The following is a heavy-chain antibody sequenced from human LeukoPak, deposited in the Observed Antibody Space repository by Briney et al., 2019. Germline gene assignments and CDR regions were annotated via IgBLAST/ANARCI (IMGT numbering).Heavy chain of an antibody. CDR1: GYTFTGYY. Sequence: GASVKVSCKASGYTFTGYYMHWVRQAPGQGLEWMGWINPNSGDTNYAQKFQGRVTMTRDTSISTAYMELSRLRSDDTAVYYCARAAFRAAAPVDYWGQGTLVTVSS. CDR2: INPNSGDT. J-gene: IGHJ4*02. D-gene: IGHD6-13*01. CDR3: ARAAFRAAAPVDY. V-gene: IGHV1-2*02.